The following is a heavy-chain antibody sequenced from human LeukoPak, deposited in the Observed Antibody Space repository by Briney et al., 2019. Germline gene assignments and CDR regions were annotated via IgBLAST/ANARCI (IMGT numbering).Heavy chain of an antibody. V-gene: IGHV4-59*01. CDR1: GGSISSYY. D-gene: IGHD2-21*01. CDR2: IYYSGST. CDR3: ARAPAFAYCGGDCYLDY. J-gene: IGHJ4*02. Sequence: SETLSLTCTVSGGSISSYYWSWIRQPPGKGLEWIGYIYYSGSTNYNPSPKSRVTISVDTSKNQFSLKLSSVTAADTAVYYCARAPAFAYCGGDCYLDYWGQGTLVTVSS.